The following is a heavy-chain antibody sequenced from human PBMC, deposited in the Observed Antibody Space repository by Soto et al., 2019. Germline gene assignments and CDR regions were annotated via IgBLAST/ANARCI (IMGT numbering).Heavy chain of an antibody. D-gene: IGHD4-17*01. J-gene: IGHJ4*02. V-gene: IGHV3-11*01. CDR1: RSAFSYHY. Sequence: GGSLRLSCAASRSAFSYHYMSWIRQSPGKGLEWVSYISSTGRTIYYADSVRGRFTISRDDAKNSLYLQMSSLRVEDTAVYYCASSYGGNAHFAFDIWGQGIQVTVSS. CDR3: ASSYGGNAHFAFDI. CDR2: ISSTGRTI.